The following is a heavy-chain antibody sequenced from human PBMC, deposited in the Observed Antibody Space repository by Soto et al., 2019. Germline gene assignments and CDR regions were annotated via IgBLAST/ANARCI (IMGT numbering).Heavy chain of an antibody. CDR2: ISGDNGEA. J-gene: IGHJ4*02. CDR1: GYTFSNYG. CDR3: ARGEGSSSWYHHY. D-gene: IGHD6-13*01. Sequence: QVHLVQSGAEVKKPGASVKVSCKASGYTFSNYGLSWVRQAPGQGLDWMGWISGDNGEANYAQKFQGRVTMTTDTSTNTAYMELRSLTSDDTAVYYCARGEGSSSWYHHYWGQGTLVTVSS. V-gene: IGHV1-18*01.